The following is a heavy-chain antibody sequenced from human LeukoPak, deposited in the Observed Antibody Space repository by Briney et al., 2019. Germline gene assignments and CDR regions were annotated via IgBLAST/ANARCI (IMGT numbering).Heavy chain of an antibody. CDR3: ATWRDKAAVS. Sequence: PGGSLRLSCAASGFTFSSYWMHWVRQAPGKGLVWVSRINSDGSSTNYADSAKSRFTISRDNAKNTLHLQMNSLRGEDTAVYYCATWRDKAAVSWGQGTLVTVSS. CDR2: INSDGSST. CDR1: GFTFSSYW. V-gene: IGHV3-74*01. J-gene: IGHJ5*02. D-gene: IGHD6-13*01.